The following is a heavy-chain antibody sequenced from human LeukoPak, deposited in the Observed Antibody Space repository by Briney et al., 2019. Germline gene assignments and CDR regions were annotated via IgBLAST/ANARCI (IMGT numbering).Heavy chain of an antibody. V-gene: IGHV3-74*01. D-gene: IGHD3-22*01. CDR1: GFTFSSSW. CDR3: ARDFYTNYYDSSGDDFDF. CDR2: IDGDGTIT. J-gene: IGHJ4*02. Sequence: GGSLRLSCAASGFTFSSSWMHWVRQAPGRGLVWVSRIDGDGTITTYADSVKARFSISRDNAKNTLYLQMNSLRAEDTAVYYCARDFYTNYYDSSGDDFDFWGQGTLVTVSS.